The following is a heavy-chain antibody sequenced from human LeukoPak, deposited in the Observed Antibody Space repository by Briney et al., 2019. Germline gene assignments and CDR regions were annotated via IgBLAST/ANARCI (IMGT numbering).Heavy chain of an antibody. J-gene: IGHJ4*02. CDR2: ISGSGGST. Sequence: GGSLRLSCAASGFTFSSYATSCVRQAPGKGLEWVSAISGSGGSTYYADSVKGRFTISRDNSKNTLYLQMNSLRAEDTAVYYCARGSGWSGNYFDYWGQGTLVTVSS. CDR1: GFTFSSYA. CDR3: ARGSGWSGNYFDY. D-gene: IGHD6-19*01. V-gene: IGHV3-23*01.